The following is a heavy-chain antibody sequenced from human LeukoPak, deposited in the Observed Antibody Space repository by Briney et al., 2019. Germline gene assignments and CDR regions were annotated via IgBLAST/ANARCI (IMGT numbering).Heavy chain of an antibody. CDR1: GGSISSGSYY. V-gene: IGHV4-61*02. CDR3: ARGLGYHDILTGYYNGDYFDY. D-gene: IGHD3-9*01. CDR2: IYTSGST. Sequence: KSSETLSLTCTVSGGSISSGSYYWSWIRQPAGKGLEWIGRIYTSGSTNYNPSLKSRVTISVDTSKNQFSLKLSSVTAADTAVYYCARGLGYHDILTGYYNGDYFDYWGQGTLVTVSS. J-gene: IGHJ4*02.